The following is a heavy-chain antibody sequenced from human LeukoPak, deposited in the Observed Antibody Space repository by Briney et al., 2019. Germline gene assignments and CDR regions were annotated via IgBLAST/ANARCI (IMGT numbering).Heavy chain of an antibody. CDR2: IWYDGSNK. CDR3: ARDKVGVALDY. Sequence: GGSLRLSCAASGFAFRSDGMHWVRQAPGKGLEWVAVIWYDGSNKYYADSVKGRFTISRDNSKNTLYLQMNSLRAEDTAVYYCARDKVGVALDYWGQGTLVTVSS. D-gene: IGHD3-3*01. V-gene: IGHV3-33*01. J-gene: IGHJ4*02. CDR1: GFAFRSDG.